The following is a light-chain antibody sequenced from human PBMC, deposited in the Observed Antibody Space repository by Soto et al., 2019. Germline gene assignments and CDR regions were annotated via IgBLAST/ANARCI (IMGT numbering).Light chain of an antibody. CDR3: SSFAGATNYII. J-gene: IGLJ2*01. CDR1: SSDVGGYKF. V-gene: IGLV2-8*01. Sequence: QSALTQPPSASASPGQSVTISCTGTSSDVGGYKFVSWYQQHPGKAPKLLISEVHKRPSGVPDRFSGSKSGNTASLTVSGLQPEDGAYYYCSSFAGATNYIIFGGGTKLTVL. CDR2: EVH.